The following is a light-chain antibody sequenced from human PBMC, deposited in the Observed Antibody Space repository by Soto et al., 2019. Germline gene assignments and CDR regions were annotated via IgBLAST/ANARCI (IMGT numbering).Light chain of an antibody. J-gene: IGKJ1*01. V-gene: IGKV1-5*01. CDR2: HAS. CDR3: QQYNSYS. CDR1: QTISSW. Sequence: DIQMTQSPSTLSASVGDRVTITCRASQTISSWLAWYQQKPGTAPKLLIYHASTLESGVPSRFSGSGSGTEFTLTISSLQPDDFATYYCQQYNSYSFGQGTRSIS.